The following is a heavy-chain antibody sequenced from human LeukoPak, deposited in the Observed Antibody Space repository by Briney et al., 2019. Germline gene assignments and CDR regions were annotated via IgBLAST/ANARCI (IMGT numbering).Heavy chain of an antibody. J-gene: IGHJ3*02. Sequence: PSETLSLTCTVSGGSISSYYWSWIRQPPGKGLEWIGYIYYSGSTNYNPSLKSRVTISVDTSKNQFSLKLSSVTAADTAVYYCARVGRRGWLSDAFDTWGQGTMVTVYS. CDR3: ARVGRRGWLSDAFDT. V-gene: IGHV4-59*01. CDR1: GGSISSYY. CDR2: IYYSGST. D-gene: IGHD2-15*01.